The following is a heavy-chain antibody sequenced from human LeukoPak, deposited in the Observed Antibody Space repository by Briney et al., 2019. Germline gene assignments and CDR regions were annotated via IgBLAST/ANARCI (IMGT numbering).Heavy chain of an antibody. D-gene: IGHD2-15*01. CDR3: ATAYCSGGSCYSTPFDY. J-gene: IGHJ4*02. CDR1: GYTFTSYD. CDR2: MNPNSGNT. Sequence: VASVKVSCKASGYTFTSYDINWVRQATGQGLEWMGWMNPNSGNTGYAQKFQGRVTMTKNTSISTAYMELSRLRSDDTAVYYCATAYCSGGSCYSTPFDYWGQGTLVTVSS. V-gene: IGHV1-8*01.